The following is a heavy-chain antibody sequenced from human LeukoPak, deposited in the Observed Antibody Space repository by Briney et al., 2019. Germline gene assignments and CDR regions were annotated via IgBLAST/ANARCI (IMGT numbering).Heavy chain of an antibody. CDR2: MNPNSGNT. CDR1: GYTFTSYD. Sequence: ASVKVSCKASGYTFTSYDINWVRQATGQGLEWMGWMNPNSGNTGYAQKFQGRVTMTRDMSTSTVYMELSSLRSDDTAVYYCAREGQQLANYYYMDVWGKGTTVTVSS. V-gene: IGHV1-8*01. D-gene: IGHD6-13*01. J-gene: IGHJ6*03. CDR3: AREGQQLANYYYMDV.